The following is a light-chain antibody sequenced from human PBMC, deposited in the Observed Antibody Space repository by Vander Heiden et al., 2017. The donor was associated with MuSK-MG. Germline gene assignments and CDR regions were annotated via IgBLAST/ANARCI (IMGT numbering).Light chain of an antibody. CDR1: SSDVDSYNS. J-gene: IGLJ2*01. V-gene: IGLV2-18*01. Sequence: QSALTPPPSVSGSPGPSVTIACTVTSSDVDSYNSVSWDHQPPVTAPKVMLYAVMNRTPGGPDRFSGSKSGNTASLTIPGLQAEDEADYYCCVYTSTGVVFGGGTKLTVL. CDR2: AVM. CDR3: CVYTSTGVV.